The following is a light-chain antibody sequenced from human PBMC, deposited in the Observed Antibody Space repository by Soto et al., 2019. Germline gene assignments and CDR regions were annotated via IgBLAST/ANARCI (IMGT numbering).Light chain of an antibody. Sequence: EIVMTQSPATLSVSPGERATLSCRASQSVSSNLAWYQQRPGQAPRLLIFGASTRATDIPARFSGSGSGSDFTLTISSLQSEDFAVYYCQHYNNWPKTFGQGTKVDIK. J-gene: IGKJ1*01. CDR2: GAS. CDR1: QSVSSN. V-gene: IGKV3-15*01. CDR3: QHYNNWPKT.